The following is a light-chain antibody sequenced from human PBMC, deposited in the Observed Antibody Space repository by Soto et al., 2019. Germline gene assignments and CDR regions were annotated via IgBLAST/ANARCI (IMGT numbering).Light chain of an antibody. CDR2: RAS. J-gene: IGKJ2*01. CDR1: QHVSSN. CDR3: QQYNKWPYT. V-gene: IGKV3-15*01. Sequence: EIVMTQSPATLSVSPGGSATLSCRASQHVSSNFAWYRQKPGQAPTLLIYRASTRATGIQARFSGSGSGTEFTLTLSSLQSEDFAVYYCQQYNKWPYTFGQGTKLEIK.